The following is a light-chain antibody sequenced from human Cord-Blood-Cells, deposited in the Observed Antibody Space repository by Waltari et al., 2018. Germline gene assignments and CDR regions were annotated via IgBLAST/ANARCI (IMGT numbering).Light chain of an antibody. CDR1: SSDVGRYNL. CDR3: CSYAGSSTV. CDR2: EVS. Sequence: QSALTQPASVSGSPGPSITISCTGPSSDVGRYNLVSWYQQHQGKAPKLMIYEVSKRPSGVSNRFSGSKSGNTASLTISGLQAEDEADYYCCSYAGSSTVFGGGTKLTVL. J-gene: IGLJ3*02. V-gene: IGLV2-23*02.